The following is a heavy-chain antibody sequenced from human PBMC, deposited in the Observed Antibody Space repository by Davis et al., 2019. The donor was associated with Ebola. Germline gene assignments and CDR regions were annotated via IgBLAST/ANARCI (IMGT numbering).Heavy chain of an antibody. D-gene: IGHD5-18*01. CDR3: TRSDVDTAMVGYFDY. Sequence: MPSETLSLTCTVSGGSISTYYWSWIRQPPGKGLEWIGYIYYSGRTNYNSSLKRRVTISIDTSKNQFSLKLSSVTAADTTVYYCTRSDVDTAMVGYFDYWGQGTLVTVSS. CDR2: IYYSGRT. V-gene: IGHV4-59*08. J-gene: IGHJ4*02. CDR1: GGSISTYY.